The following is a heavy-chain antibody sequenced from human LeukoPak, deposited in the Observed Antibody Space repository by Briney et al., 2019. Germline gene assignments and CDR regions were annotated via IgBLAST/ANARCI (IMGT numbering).Heavy chain of an antibody. CDR3: ARSLGANTWVGNWFDP. V-gene: IGHV4-39*02. Sequence: SETLSLTCSVSGGSISSPNHDWAWIRQPPGQGLEWIGSIYYSGTTYYNLSLKSRVTLSVDTSQNHCSLKLSSVTAADTAIYFCARSLGANTWVGNWFDPWGQGTLVTVSS. J-gene: IGHJ5*02. D-gene: IGHD3-10*01. CDR2: IYYSGTT. CDR1: GGSISSPNHD.